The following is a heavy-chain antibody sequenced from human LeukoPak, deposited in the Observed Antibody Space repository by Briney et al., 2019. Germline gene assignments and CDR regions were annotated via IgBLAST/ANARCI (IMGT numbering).Heavy chain of an antibody. Sequence: ASVKVSCKASGYTFTSYGISWVRQAPGQGLEWMGWISAYNGNTNYAQKLQVRVTMTTDTSTTTAYMELRSLRSDDTAVYYCARAFSSRIAAAGTPYYYYYMDVWGKGTTVTVSS. CDR3: ARAFSSRIAAAGTPYYYYYMDV. CDR1: GYTFTSYG. V-gene: IGHV1-18*01. J-gene: IGHJ6*03. CDR2: ISAYNGNT. D-gene: IGHD6-13*01.